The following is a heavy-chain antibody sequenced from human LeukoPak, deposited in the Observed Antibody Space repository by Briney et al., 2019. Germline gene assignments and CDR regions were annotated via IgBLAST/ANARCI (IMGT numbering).Heavy chain of an antibody. V-gene: IGHV3-30-3*01. CDR2: ISYDGSNK. CDR3: ARDRSGDIVVVYDY. D-gene: IGHD2-2*01. CDR1: GFTFSSYA. Sequence: PGRSLRLSCAASGFTFSSYAMHWVRQAPGKGLEWVAVISYDGSNKYYADSVKGRFTISRDNSKNTLYLQMNSLRAEDTAVYYCARDRSGDIVVVYDYWGQGTLVTVSS. J-gene: IGHJ4*02.